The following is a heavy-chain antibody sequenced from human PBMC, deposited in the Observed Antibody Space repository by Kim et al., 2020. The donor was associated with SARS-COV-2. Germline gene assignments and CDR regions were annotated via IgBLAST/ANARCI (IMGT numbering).Heavy chain of an antibody. V-gene: IGHV1-2*02. CDR3: ARDGGDGYSNGIDY. J-gene: IGHJ4*02. D-gene: IGHD4-4*01. Sequence: AQKFQGRVTMTRDTSISTAYMELSRLRSDDTAVYYCARDGGDGYSNGIDYWCQGTLVTVSS.